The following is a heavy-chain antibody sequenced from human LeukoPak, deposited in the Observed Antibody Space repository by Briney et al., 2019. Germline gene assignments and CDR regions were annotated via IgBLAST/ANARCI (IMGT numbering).Heavy chain of an antibody. CDR1: GYTFTGYY. D-gene: IGHD6-13*01. Sequence: ASVKVSCKASGYTFTGYYMHWVRQAPGQGLEWMGWINPNSGGTNYAQKFQGRVTMTRDTPISTAYMELSRLRSDDTAVYYCARDPGGARAAEKDYWGQGTLVTVSS. CDR2: INPNSGGT. J-gene: IGHJ4*02. CDR3: ARDPGGARAAEKDY. V-gene: IGHV1-2*02.